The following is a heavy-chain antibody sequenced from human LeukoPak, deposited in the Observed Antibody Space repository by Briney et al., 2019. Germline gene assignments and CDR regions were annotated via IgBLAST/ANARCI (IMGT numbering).Heavy chain of an antibody. CDR3: ARREDDPWSGYSTALDY. D-gene: IGHD3-3*01. CDR2: IYYNGNT. Sequence: SETLSLTCTVSGGSISSSSYYWAWIRQAPGKGLEWIGRIYYNGNTYYNPSLKSRVTISIDTSKNQFSLKLNSVTAADTAVYYCARREDDPWSGYSTALDYWGQGTLVTVSS. V-gene: IGHV4-39*01. CDR1: GGSISSSSYY. J-gene: IGHJ4*02.